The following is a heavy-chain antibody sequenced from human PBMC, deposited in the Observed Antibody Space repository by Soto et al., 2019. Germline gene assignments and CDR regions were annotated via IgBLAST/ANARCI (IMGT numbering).Heavy chain of an antibody. CDR3: ARDRGDDHYYAMDF. CDR2: INHNSGGT. V-gene: IGHV1-2*07. Sequence: QVQLVQSGAEVTKPGASVKVYCKASGYTFTGYYMHWVRQAPGQGPEWMGWINHNSGGTNYAHKFQGRVTMTRDTSISTDYMELSRLRCEDTAVYYCARDRGDDHYYAMDFWGQGTTVTVSS. D-gene: IGHD2-21*01. J-gene: IGHJ6*02. CDR1: GYTFTGYY.